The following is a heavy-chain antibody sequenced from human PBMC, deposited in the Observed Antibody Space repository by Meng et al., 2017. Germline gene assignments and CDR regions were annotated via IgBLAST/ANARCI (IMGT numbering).Heavy chain of an antibody. CDR1: GGSISSGSYY. Sequence: SQTLSLTCTVSGGSISSGSYYWSWIRQPAGKGLEWIGRIYTSGSTNYNPSLKSRVTIPVDTSKNQFSLKLSSVTAADTAVYYCARGGSQNLYSSGWSKYYGMDVWGQGTMVTVSS. J-gene: IGHJ6*02. CDR3: ARGGSQNLYSSGWSKYYGMDV. D-gene: IGHD6-19*01. CDR2: IYTSGST. V-gene: IGHV4-61*02.